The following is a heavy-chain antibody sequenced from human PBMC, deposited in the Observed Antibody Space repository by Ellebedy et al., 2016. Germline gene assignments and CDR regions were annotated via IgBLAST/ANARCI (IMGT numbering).Heavy chain of an antibody. V-gene: IGHV3-30*03. CDR2: ISYDGSNK. CDR3: ARDSSGYYFLPDY. CDR1: GFTFTDYG. D-gene: IGHD3-22*01. Sequence: GGSLRLXXAASGFTFTDYGMHWVRQPPGKGPEWVAGISYDGSNKYFVDSVKGRFTISRDNSKNTLYLQMNSLRAEDTAVYYCARDSSGYYFLPDYWGQGTLVTVSS. J-gene: IGHJ4*02.